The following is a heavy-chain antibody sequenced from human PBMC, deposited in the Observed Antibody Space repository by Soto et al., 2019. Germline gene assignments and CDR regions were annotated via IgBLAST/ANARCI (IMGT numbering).Heavy chain of an antibody. V-gene: IGHV1-3*01. D-gene: IGHD5-12*01. CDR3: ARGSRSTTLLDY. CDR1: GYIFTKYT. J-gene: IGHJ4*01. CDR2: IIAGSGSI. Sequence: ASVKVSCKASGYIFTKYTVHWVRQAPGQGLEWMGWIIAGSGSIKYSQRFQGRVTITRDTTANTTYMEVSSLRSEDTAVYYCARGSRSTTLLDYWG.